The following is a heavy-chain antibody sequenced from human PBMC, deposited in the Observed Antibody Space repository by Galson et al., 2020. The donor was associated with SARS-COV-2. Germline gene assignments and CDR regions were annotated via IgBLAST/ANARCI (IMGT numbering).Heavy chain of an antibody. CDR3: ARAEANWNDGWFDP. Sequence: QLGESLKISCAASGFTVSSNYMSWVRQAPGKGLEWVSVIYSGGSTYYADSVKGRFTISRDNSKNTLYLQMNSLRAEDTAVYYCARAEANWNDGWFDPWGQGTLVTVSS. V-gene: IGHV3-53*01. D-gene: IGHD1-20*01. J-gene: IGHJ5*02. CDR2: IYSGGST. CDR1: GFTVSSNY.